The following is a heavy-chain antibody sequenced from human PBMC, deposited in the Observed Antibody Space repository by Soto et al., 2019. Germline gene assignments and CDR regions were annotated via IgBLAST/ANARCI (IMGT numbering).Heavy chain of an antibody. Sequence: QVQLVQSGAEVKKPGSSVKVSCKASGGTFSSYAISWVRQAPGQGLEWMGGIIPIFGTANYAQKFQGRVTITADESTSTAYMELSSLSSEDTAVYYCARADYDILTGYYNWFDPWGQGTLVTVSS. J-gene: IGHJ5*02. CDR2: IIPIFGTA. V-gene: IGHV1-69*01. CDR1: GGTFSSYA. D-gene: IGHD3-9*01. CDR3: ARADYDILTGYYNWFDP.